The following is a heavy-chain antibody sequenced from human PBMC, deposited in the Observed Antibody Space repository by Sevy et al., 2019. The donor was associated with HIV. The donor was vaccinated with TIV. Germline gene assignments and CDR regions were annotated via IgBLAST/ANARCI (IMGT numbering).Heavy chain of an antibody. CDR3: ATTKDYYDSSGYPFDY. CDR1: GYTLAKFS. D-gene: IGHD3-22*01. V-gene: IGHV1-24*01. J-gene: IGHJ4*02. Sequence: ASVKVSCKVSGYTLAKFSIHWVRQAPGKGLEWMTSFDPEDGDPEDGKTIYAQKFLRRDTMTEDTSTDTAYMELSSLRSDDTTVYYCATTKDYYDSSGYPFDYWGQGTLVTVSS. CDR2: FDPEDGDPEDGKT.